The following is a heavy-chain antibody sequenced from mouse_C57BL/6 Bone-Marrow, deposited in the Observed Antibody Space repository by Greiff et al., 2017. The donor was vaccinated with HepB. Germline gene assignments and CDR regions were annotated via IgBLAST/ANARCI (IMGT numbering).Heavy chain of an antibody. Sequence: LVESGAELVKPGASVKISCKASGYAFSSYCMNWVKQRPGKGLEWIGQIYPGDGDTNYNGKFKGKATLTADKSSSTAYMQLSRLTSEDSAVYFCAREEYYGSLDYWGRGTTLTVSS. J-gene: IGHJ2*01. D-gene: IGHD1-1*01. V-gene: IGHV1-80*01. CDR2: IYPGDGDT. CDR3: AREEYYGSLDY. CDR1: GYAFSSYC.